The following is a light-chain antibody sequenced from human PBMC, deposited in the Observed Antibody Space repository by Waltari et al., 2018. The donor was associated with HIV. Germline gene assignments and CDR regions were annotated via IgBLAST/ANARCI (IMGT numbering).Light chain of an antibody. J-gene: IGLJ3*02. Sequence: QSVLTQPPSVSAAPGQKVTISCSGSSSNIGNNYVSWYQQLPETAPKLLIYDNNERPSGIPDRFSGSKSGTSATLGITGLQIGDEADYYCGTWDSSLSAEVFGGGTKLTVL. CDR1: SSNIGNNY. V-gene: IGLV1-51*01. CDR3: GTWDSSLSAEV. CDR2: DNN.